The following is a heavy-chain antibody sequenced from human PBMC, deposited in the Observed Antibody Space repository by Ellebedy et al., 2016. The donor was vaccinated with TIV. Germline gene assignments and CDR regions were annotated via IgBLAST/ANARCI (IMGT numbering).Heavy chain of an antibody. Sequence: GESLKISCAASGFTFSNAWMNWLRQAPGKGLGWVGRIKSKTDGGTTDYAAPVKGRFTISRDDSKKVLYLQMNSLKTEDTAVYYCNTGYGIWGQGKMVTDSS. J-gene: IGHJ3*02. CDR1: GFTFSNAW. CDR2: IKSKTDGGTT. V-gene: IGHV3-15*01. CDR3: NTGYGI. D-gene: IGHD2-15*01.